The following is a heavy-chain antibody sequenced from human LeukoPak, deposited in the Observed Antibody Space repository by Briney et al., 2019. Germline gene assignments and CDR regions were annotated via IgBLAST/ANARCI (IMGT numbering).Heavy chain of an antibody. J-gene: IGHJ4*02. CDR2: MNPNSGNT. V-gene: IGHV1-8*03. CDR1: GYTFTSYD. Sequence: GASVKVSCKASGYTFTSYDINWVRQATGQGLEWMGWMNPNSGNTGYAQKFQGRVTITRNTSISTAYMELSSLRSEDTAVYYCVRGRPLWFGELFQTYYFDYWGQGTLVTVSS. CDR3: VRGRPLWFGELFQTYYFDY. D-gene: IGHD3-10*01.